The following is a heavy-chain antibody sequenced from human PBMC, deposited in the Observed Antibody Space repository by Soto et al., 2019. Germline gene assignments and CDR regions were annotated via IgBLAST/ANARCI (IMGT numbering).Heavy chain of an antibody. J-gene: IGHJ4*02. CDR2: IDPSDSYT. D-gene: IGHD4-17*01. CDR3: ARRTDYGDFLDS. CDR1: GYTFPSHW. V-gene: IGHV5-10-1*03. Sequence: EVQLVQSGAEVKKPGESLRISCKGSGYTFPSHWISWVRQMPGKGLEWMGRIDPSDSYTNYNPSFRGHVTVSADKSISTAYLQWNSLQASDTAIYYCARRTDYGDFLDSWGQGTLVTVSS.